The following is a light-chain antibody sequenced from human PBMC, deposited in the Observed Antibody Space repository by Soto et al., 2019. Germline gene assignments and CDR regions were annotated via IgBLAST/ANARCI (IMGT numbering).Light chain of an antibody. V-gene: IGLV2-8*01. J-gene: IGLJ1*01. CDR3: LSYADTADV. CDR2: EVS. Sequence: QSALTQPPSASGSPGQSVTISCAGTSSDVGGYNYVSWYQQYPGKVPKLMIYEVSERPSGVPDRFSGSKSGNTAFLTVSGLHAEDEADYYCLSYADTADVFGTGTKLTVL. CDR1: SSDVGGYNY.